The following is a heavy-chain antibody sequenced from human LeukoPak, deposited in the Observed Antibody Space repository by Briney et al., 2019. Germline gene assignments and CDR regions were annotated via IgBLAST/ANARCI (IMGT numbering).Heavy chain of an antibody. CDR2: ISYDGSNK. D-gene: IGHD6-19*01. CDR3: AKDRIAVAGKGQLMY. V-gene: IGHV3-30*18. CDR1: GFILSSYS. J-gene: IGHJ4*02. Sequence: GGSLRLSCAASGFILSSYSMNWVRQAPGKGLEWVAVISYDGSNKYYADSVKGRFTISRDNSKNTLYLQMNSLRAEDTAVYYCAKDRIAVAGKGQLMYWGQGTLVTVSS.